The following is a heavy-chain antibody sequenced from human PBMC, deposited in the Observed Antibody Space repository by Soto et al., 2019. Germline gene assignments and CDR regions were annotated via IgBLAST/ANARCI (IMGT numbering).Heavy chain of an antibody. J-gene: IGHJ4*02. V-gene: IGHV3-7*01. CDR3: ARHYDFWSGYPYYFDY. Sequence: GGSLRLSCAASGFTFSSYWMSWVRQAPGKGLEWVANIKQDGSEKYYVDSVKGRFTISRDNAKNSLYLQMNSLRAEDTAVYYCARHYDFWSGYPYYFDYWGQGTLVTVSS. D-gene: IGHD3-3*01. CDR2: IKQDGSEK. CDR1: GFTFSSYW.